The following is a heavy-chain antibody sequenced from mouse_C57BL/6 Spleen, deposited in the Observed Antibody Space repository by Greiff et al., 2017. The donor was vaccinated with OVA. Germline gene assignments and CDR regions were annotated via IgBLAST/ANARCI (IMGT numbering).Heavy chain of an antibody. J-gene: IGHJ4*01. D-gene: IGHD2-2*01. CDR3: ARGYYGYPYAMDY. CDR1: GFTFSDYG. CDR2: ISSGSSTN. V-gene: IGHV5-17*01. Sequence: EVQLVESGGGLVKPGGSLKLSCAASGFTFSDYGMHWVRQAPEKGLEWVAYISSGSSTNYYADTVKGRFTISRDNAKNTLFLQMTSLRSEDTAMYYCARGYYGYPYAMDYWGQGTSVTVSS.